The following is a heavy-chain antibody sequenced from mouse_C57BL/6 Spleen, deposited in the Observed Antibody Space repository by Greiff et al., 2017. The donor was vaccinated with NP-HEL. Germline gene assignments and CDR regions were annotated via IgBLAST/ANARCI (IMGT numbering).Heavy chain of an antibody. CDR1: GYAFSSYW. Sequence: QVQLKESGAELVKPGASVKISCKASGYAFSSYWMNWVKQRPGKGLEWIGQIYPGDGDTNYNGKFKGKATLTADKSSSTAYMQLSSLTSEDSAVYFCARLSYYGSSGAMDYWGQGTSVTVSS. D-gene: IGHD1-1*01. CDR2: IYPGDGDT. V-gene: IGHV1-80*01. CDR3: ARLSYYGSSGAMDY. J-gene: IGHJ4*01.